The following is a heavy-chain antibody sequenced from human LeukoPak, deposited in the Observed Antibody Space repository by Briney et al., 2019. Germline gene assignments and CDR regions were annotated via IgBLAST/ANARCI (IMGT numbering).Heavy chain of an antibody. V-gene: IGHV3-9*03. CDR2: ISWNSGSI. CDR3: VKSSGGYSGRFDP. Sequence: GGSLRLSCAASGFTFDDYAMHWVRQAPGKGLEWVSGISWNSGSIGYADSVKGRFTISRDNARNSLYLQMNSLRAEDMALYYCVKSSGGYSGRFDPWGQGTLVTVSS. D-gene: IGHD1-26*01. CDR1: GFTFDDYA. J-gene: IGHJ5*02.